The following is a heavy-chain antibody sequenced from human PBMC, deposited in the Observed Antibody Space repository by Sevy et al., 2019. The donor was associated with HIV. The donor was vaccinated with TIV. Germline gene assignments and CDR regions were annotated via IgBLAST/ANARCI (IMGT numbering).Heavy chain of an antibody. J-gene: IGHJ4*02. CDR1: GFTFSKYS. CDR3: AREGCTKPHDY. CDR2: LSFGCGEI. V-gene: IGHV3-23*01. Sequence: GGSLRLSCAASGFTFSKYSMSWVRQPPGKGLEWVSTLSFGCGEINHADSVKGRFTISIDKSKNSLYLQMNNLRAEETAVYYCAREGCTKPHDYWGQGTLVTVSS. D-gene: IGHD2-8*01.